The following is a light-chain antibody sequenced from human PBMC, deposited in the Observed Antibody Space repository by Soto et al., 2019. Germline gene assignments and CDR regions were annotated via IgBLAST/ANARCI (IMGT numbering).Light chain of an antibody. CDR1: SSDVGVYNY. CDR3: SSYTSSSLYV. V-gene: IGLV2-14*01. J-gene: IGLJ1*01. CDR2: EVS. Sequence: QSALTQPASVSGSPGQSITISCTGTSSDVGVYNYVSWYQQHPGKAPKLMIYEVSNRPSGVSNRFSGSKSGNRASLTISGLQAEDEADYYCSSYTSSSLYVFGAGTKVTVL.